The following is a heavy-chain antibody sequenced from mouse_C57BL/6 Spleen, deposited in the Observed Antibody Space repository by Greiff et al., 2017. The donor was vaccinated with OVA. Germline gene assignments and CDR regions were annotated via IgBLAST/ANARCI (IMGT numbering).Heavy chain of an antibody. CDR3: ARGGSSLYYFDY. J-gene: IGHJ2*01. V-gene: IGHV1-82*01. CDR1: GYAFSSSW. Sequence: QVQLQQSGPELVKPGASVKISCKASGYAFSSSWMNWVKQRPGKGLELIGRIYPGDGDTNYNGKFKGKATLTADKSSSTAYMQLSSLTSEDSAVYFCARGGSSLYYFDYWGQGTTLTVSS. D-gene: IGHD1-1*01. CDR2: IYPGDGDT.